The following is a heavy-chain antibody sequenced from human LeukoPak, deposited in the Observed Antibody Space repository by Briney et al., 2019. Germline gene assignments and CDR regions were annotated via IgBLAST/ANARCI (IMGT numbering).Heavy chain of an antibody. CDR3: ARVRAVAFSWAFDI. Sequence: PSETLSLTCTVSGGSISSYYWSWIRQPAGKGLEWIGRIYTSGSTNYNPSLKSRVTMSVDTSKNQFSLKLSSVTAADTAVYYCARVRAVAFSWAFDIWGQGTMVTVSS. D-gene: IGHD6-19*01. J-gene: IGHJ3*02. V-gene: IGHV4-4*07. CDR2: IYTSGST. CDR1: GGSISSYY.